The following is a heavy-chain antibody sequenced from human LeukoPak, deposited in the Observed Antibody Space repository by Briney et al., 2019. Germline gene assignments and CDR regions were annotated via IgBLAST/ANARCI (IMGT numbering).Heavy chain of an antibody. CDR3: ARYGDPSLDPYYYYGMDV. CDR2: ISSGSSYI. D-gene: IGHD4-17*01. J-gene: IGHJ6*02. V-gene: IGHV3-21*01. Sequence: PGGSLRLSCAASGFTFSSYSMNWVRQAPGKGLEWVSSISSGSSYIYYADSVKGRFTISRDNAKNSLYLQMNSLRAEDTAVYYCARYGDPSLDPYYYYGMDVWGQGTTVTVSS. CDR1: GFTFSSYS.